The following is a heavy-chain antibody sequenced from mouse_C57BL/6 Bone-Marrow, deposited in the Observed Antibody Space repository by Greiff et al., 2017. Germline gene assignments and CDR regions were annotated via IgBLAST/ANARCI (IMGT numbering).Heavy chain of an antibody. CDR1: GYTFTDYY. CDR3: AIYLLLLPWFAY. Sequence: EVQLQQSGPVLVKPGASVKMSCKASGYTFTDYYMNWVKQSHGKSLEWIGVINPYNGGTSYNQKFKGKATLTVAKYSSTAYMELNSLTSADYAVYYCAIYLLLLPWFAYWGQGTLVTVSA. V-gene: IGHV1-19*01. D-gene: IGHD2-12*01. J-gene: IGHJ3*01. CDR2: INPYNGGT.